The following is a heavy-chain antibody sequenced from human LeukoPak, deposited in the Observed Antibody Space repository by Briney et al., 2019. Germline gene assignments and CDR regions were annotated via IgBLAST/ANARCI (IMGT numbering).Heavy chain of an antibody. CDR3: ARLPIHTRVDAGAFDI. J-gene: IGHJ3*02. Sequence: PSETLSLTCTVSGGSISSGGYYWSWIRQHPGKGLEWIGYIYYSGSTYYNPSLKSRVTISVDTSKNQFSLKLSSVTAADTAVYFCARLPIHTRVDAGAFDIWGQGTMVTVSS. CDR1: GGSISSGGYY. D-gene: IGHD3-3*01. V-gene: IGHV4-31*03. CDR2: IYYSGST.